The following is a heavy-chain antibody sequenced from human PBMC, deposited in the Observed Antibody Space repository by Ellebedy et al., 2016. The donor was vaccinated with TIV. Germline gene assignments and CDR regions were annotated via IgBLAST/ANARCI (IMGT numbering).Heavy chain of an antibody. J-gene: IGHJ2*01. Sequence: GESLKISCAASGFIFSSYGMHWVRQAPGKGLEWISGTGSTFSADSVQGRFTVSRDNSKQMVYLQMNSLTSEDTGVYYCAREAGISSFRHWYIDLWGRGTLVIVSS. V-gene: IGHV3-NL1*01. CDR2: GTGST. CDR3: AREAGISSFRHWYIDL. D-gene: IGHD6-6*01. CDR1: GFIFSSYG.